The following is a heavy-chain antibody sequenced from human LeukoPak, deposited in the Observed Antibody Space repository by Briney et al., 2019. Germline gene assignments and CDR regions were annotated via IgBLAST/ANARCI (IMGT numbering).Heavy chain of an antibody. CDR2: ISSSSSYI. CDR1: GFTFSSYS. J-gene: IGHJ6*03. CDR3: ATPKWTPGHYYYYMDV. V-gene: IGHV3-21*01. Sequence: PGGSLRLSCAASGFTFSSYSMNWVRQAPGKGLEWVSSISSSSSYIYYADSVKGRFTISGDNAKNSLYLQMNSLRAEDTAVYYCATPKWTPGHYYYYMDVWGKGTTVTVSS. D-gene: IGHD1-26*01.